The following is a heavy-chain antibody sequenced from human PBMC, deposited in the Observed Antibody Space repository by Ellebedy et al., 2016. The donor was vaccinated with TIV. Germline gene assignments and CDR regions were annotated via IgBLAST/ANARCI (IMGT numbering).Heavy chain of an antibody. CDR2: ISYDGSNK. V-gene: IGHV3-30*03. Sequence: PGGSLRLSCAASGFTFSSYGMHWVRQAPGKGLERVAVISYDGSNKYYADSVKGRFTISRDNSKNTLYLQMNSLRAEDTAVYYCARDTLDHWLLWFGGRAGGMDVWGQGTTVTVSS. D-gene: IGHD3-10*01. CDR3: ARDTLDHWLLWFGGRAGGMDV. CDR1: GFTFSSYG. J-gene: IGHJ6*02.